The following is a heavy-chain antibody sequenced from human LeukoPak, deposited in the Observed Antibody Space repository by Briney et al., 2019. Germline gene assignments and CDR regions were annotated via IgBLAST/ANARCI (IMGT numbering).Heavy chain of an antibody. CDR2: IYYSGST. J-gene: IGHJ4*02. CDR3: AREVNYYDSSGFDY. V-gene: IGHV4-59*01. CDR1: GSSISSYY. Sequence: SETLSLTCTVSGSSISSYYWSWIRQPPGKGLEWIGYIYYSGSTNYNPSLKSRVTISVDTSKNQFSLKLSSVTAADTAVYYCAREVNYYDSSGFDYWGQGTLVTVSS. D-gene: IGHD3-22*01.